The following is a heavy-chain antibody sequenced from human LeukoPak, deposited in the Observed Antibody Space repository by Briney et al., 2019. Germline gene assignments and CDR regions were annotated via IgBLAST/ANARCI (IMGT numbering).Heavy chain of an antibody. J-gene: IGHJ4*02. D-gene: IGHD6-13*01. Sequence: SETLSLTCTVSGYSISSGYYWGWIRQPPGKGLEWIGSIYHSGSTYYNPSLKSRVTISVATSKNQFSLKLSSVTAADTAVYYCASSPYSSSWYGVDYWGQGTLVTVSS. CDR3: ASSPYSSSWYGVDY. V-gene: IGHV4-38-2*02. CDR2: IYHSGST. CDR1: GYSISSGYY.